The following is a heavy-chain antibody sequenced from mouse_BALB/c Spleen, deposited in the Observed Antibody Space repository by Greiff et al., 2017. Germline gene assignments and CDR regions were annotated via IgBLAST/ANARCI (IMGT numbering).Heavy chain of an antibody. D-gene: IGHD4-1*02. Sequence: EVQGVESGGGLVKPGGSLKLSCAASGFTFSSYAMSWVRQSPEKRLEWVAEISSGGSYTYYPDTVTGRFTISRDNAKNTLYLEMSSLRSEDTAMYYCARALNWDYFDYWGQGTTLTVSS. J-gene: IGHJ2*01. CDR2: ISSGGSYT. V-gene: IGHV5-9-4*01. CDR3: ARALNWDYFDY. CDR1: GFTFSSYA.